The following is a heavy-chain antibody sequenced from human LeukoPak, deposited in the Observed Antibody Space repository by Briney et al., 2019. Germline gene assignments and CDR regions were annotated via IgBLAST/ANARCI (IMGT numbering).Heavy chain of an antibody. D-gene: IGHD5-18*01. V-gene: IGHV4-59*08. J-gene: IGHJ4*02. Sequence: SETLSLTCTVSGGSISSYYWSWIRQPPGKGLEWIGYIYYSGSTKYNPSLKSRVTISVDTSKNQFSLKLSSVTAADTAVYYCARHGYSYGYGFDYWGQGTLVTVSS. CDR1: GGSISSYY. CDR3: ARHGYSYGYGFDY. CDR2: IYYSGST.